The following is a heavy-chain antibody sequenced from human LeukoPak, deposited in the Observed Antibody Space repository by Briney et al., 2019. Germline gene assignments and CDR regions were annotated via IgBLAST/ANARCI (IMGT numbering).Heavy chain of an antibody. D-gene: IGHD3-9*01. CDR3: ARDNYDILTGSTYYYYYYYMDV. Sequence: PGGSLRLSCAASGFTFSGYWMSWVRQAPGRGLEWVANIKEDGSEKYYVDSVKGRFTISRDNAKNSLYLQMNSLRVEDTAVYYCARDNYDILTGSTYYYYYYYMDVWGKGTTVTVSS. V-gene: IGHV3-7*01. CDR2: IKEDGSEK. J-gene: IGHJ6*03. CDR1: GFTFSGYW.